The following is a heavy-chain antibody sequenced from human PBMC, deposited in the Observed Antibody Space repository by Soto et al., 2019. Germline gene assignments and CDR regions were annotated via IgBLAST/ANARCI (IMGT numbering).Heavy chain of an antibody. CDR3: TTVGSSLLGTVDY. Sequence: TGGSLRLSCAASGFTFSNAWMSWVRQAPGKGLEWVGRIKSKTDGGTTDYAAPVKCRFTISRDDSNNTLYLQMNSLKTEDTAVYYCTTVGSSLLGTVDYWGQGTLVTVPS. CDR1: GFTFSNAW. D-gene: IGHD6-6*01. CDR2: IKSKTDGGTT. J-gene: IGHJ4*02. V-gene: IGHV3-15*01.